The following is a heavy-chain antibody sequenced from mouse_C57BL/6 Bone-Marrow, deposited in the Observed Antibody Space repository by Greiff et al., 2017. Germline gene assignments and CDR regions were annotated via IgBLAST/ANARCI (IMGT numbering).Heavy chain of an antibody. D-gene: IGHD2-5*01. CDR1: GYTFTDYY. J-gene: IGHJ2*01. Sequence: VQLQQSGPELVKPGASVKISCKASGYTFTDYYMNWVKQSHGKSLEWIGDINPNYGGTSYNQKFKGKATLTVDKSSSTAYMELRSLTSEDSAVYYCARERLTYYSNFDYWGQGTTLTVSS. CDR3: ARERLTYYSNFDY. CDR2: INPNYGGT. V-gene: IGHV1-26*01.